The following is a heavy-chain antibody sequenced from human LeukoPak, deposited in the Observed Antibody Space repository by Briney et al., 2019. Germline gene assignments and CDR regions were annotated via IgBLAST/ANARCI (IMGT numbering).Heavy chain of an antibody. CDR2: ISGSGGST. CDR1: GFTVSSNY. J-gene: IGHJ3*01. Sequence: GGSLSLSCAASGFTVSSNYMSWVRQAPGKGLEWVSAISGSGGSTYYADSVKGRFTISRDNSKNTLYLQMNSLRAEDTAVYYCADHVSGTREPRAGGWGQGTMVTVSS. CDR3: ADHVSGTREPRAGG. V-gene: IGHV3-23*01. D-gene: IGHD1-14*01.